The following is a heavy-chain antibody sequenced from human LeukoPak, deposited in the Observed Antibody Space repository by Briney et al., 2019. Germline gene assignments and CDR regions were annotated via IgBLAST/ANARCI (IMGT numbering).Heavy chain of an antibody. Sequence: SGGSLRLSCAASGFTFSDYGMHWVRQAPGKGLEWVAVISYDGSNKYSADSVKGRFTISRDISRSTLYLEMNSLSAEDTAVYYCARASGPIKKNRFDQWGQGTLVTVSS. J-gene: IGHJ4*02. CDR3: ARASGPIKKNRFDQ. CDR2: ISYDGSNK. D-gene: IGHD1-26*01. V-gene: IGHV3-30*03. CDR1: GFTFSDYG.